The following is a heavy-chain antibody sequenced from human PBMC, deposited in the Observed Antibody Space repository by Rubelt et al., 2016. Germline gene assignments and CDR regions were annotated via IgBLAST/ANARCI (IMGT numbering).Heavy chain of an antibody. CDR3: AREVGATDL. V-gene: IGHV1-46*01. Sequence: QVQLVQSGAEVKKPGASVKVSCKASGYTFTSYYMHWVRQDPGQGLEWVGVIKPCAGSTTYAQKFQGRPTLTRDTATRTVYMELSSLRSDDTALYYCAREVGATDLWGQGTLVTVSS. CDR2: IKPCAGST. J-gene: IGHJ4*02. CDR1: GYTFTSYY. D-gene: IGHD1-26*01.